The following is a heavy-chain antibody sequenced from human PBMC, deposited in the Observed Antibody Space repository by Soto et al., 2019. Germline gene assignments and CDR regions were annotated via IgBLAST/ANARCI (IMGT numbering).Heavy chain of an antibody. D-gene: IGHD6-13*01. CDR2: INPNSGGT. J-gene: IGHJ4*02. V-gene: IGHV1-2*04. Sequence: ASVKFSCKASGYTFTGYYMHWVRQAPGQGLEWMGWINPNSGGTNYAQKFQGWVTMTRDTSISTAYMELSRLRSDDTAVYYCARDSAIEAAGMVDYWGQGTLVTVSS. CDR1: GYTFTGYY. CDR3: ARDSAIEAAGMVDY.